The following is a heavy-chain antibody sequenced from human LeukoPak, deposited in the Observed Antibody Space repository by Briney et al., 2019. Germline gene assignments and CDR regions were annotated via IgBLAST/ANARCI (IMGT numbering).Heavy chain of an antibody. CDR3: ARGVSIVVVPTAP. D-gene: IGHD2-2*01. J-gene: IGHJ5*02. CDR1: GYTFTGYY. Sequence: ASVKVSCKASGYTFTGYYMHWVRQAPGQGLEWMGWINPNSGGTNYAQKFQGRITMTRDTSISTAYMELSRLRSDDTAVYYCARGVSIVVVPTAPWGQGALVTVSS. V-gene: IGHV1-2*02. CDR2: INPNSGGT.